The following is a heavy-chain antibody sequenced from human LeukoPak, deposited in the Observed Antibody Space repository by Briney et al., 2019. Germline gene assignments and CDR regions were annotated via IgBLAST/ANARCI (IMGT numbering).Heavy chain of an antibody. Sequence: ASVKVSCKVSGYTLTELSMHWVRQAPGKGLEWRGGFYPEDGETIYAQKFQGRVTMTEDTSTDTAYMELSSLRSEDTAVYYCATDSSGLGSFDYWGQGTLVTVSS. CDR3: ATDSSGLGSFDY. CDR1: GYTLTELS. J-gene: IGHJ4*02. CDR2: FYPEDGET. D-gene: IGHD6-19*01. V-gene: IGHV1-24*01.